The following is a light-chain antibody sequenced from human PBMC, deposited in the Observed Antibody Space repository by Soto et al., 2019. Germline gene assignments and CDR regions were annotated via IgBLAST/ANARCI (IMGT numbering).Light chain of an antibody. CDR3: QQYAKSPLYT. CDR2: DAS. J-gene: IGKJ2*01. Sequence: EIVLTQSPGTLSLSPGESATLSCRASQRISSTYLAWYHQKRGQAPRLLIYDASSRATGISDRFSGSGSGTDFTLTISRREPEDFVVYYCQQYAKSPLYTFGQGTKLEIK. V-gene: IGKV3-20*01. CDR1: QRISSTY.